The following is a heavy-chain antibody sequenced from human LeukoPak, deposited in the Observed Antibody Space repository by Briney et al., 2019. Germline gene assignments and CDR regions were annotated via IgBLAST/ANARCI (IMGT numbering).Heavy chain of an antibody. D-gene: IGHD4-17*01. CDR1: GYTFTSYG. CDR2: ISAYNGNT. V-gene: IGHV1-18*01. J-gene: IGHJ4*02. CDR3: ARPLDYGDYIFFDY. Sequence: ASVKVSCKASGYTFTSYGISWVRQARGQGLEWMGWISAYNGNTNYAQTLQGRVTMTTDTSTSTAYMELRSLRSDDTAVYYCARPLDYGDYIFFDYWGQGSLVTVSS.